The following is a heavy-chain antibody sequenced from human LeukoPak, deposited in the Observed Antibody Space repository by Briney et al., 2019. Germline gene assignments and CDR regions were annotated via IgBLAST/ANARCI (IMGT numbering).Heavy chain of an antibody. CDR3: ARSIMGGGAFDY. J-gene: IGHJ4*02. CDR1: GFTFSSYW. D-gene: IGHD3-10*01. Sequence: GGSLRLSCAASGFTFSSYWLNWVRQTPGKGLEWVANIKEDGSEKYHVDSVKGRFTISRDNAKSSLFLRMNNLRAEDTALYYCARSIMGGGAFDYWGQGTQVTVSS. V-gene: IGHV3-7*03. CDR2: IKEDGSEK.